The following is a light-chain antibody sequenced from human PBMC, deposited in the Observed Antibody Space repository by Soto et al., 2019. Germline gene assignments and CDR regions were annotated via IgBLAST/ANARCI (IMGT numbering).Light chain of an antibody. CDR1: DFNIGSNF. CDR3: SSCAGRNNLV. CDR2: SND. V-gene: IGLV1-44*01. Sequence: QSVLTQPPSASGTPGQRVTISCSGSDFNIGSNFVNWYQQLPGTAPKVLMYSNDQRPSGVPDRFSGSKSGTSASLAISGLQSEDEADYYCSSCAGRNNLVFGGGTKLTVL. J-gene: IGLJ2*01.